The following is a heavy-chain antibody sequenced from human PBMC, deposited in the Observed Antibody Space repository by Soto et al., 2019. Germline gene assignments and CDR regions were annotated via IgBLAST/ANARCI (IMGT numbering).Heavy chain of an antibody. CDR3: ARGRARGGWGVTAQSPYYYYYMDV. CDR2: TRNKANSYTT. Sequence: EVQLVESGGGLVQPGGSLRLSCAASGFTFSDHYMDWVRQAPGKGLEWVGRTRNKANSYTTEYAASVKGRFTISRDDSKNSLYLQMNSLKTEDTAVYYCARGRARGGWGVTAQSPYYYYYMDVWGKGTTVTVSS. D-gene: IGHD2-21*02. V-gene: IGHV3-72*01. CDR1: GFTFSDHY. J-gene: IGHJ6*03.